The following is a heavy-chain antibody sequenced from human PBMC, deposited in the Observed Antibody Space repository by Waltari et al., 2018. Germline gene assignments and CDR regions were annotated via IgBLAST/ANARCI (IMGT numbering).Heavy chain of an antibody. J-gene: IGHJ4*02. CDR2: IYYTGST. V-gene: IGHV4-39*01. D-gene: IGHD3-3*01. Sequence: QVQLQESGPVLVKPSEPLSLTCAVSGDSITNGRYSWAWIRQPPGKGLEWIGTIYYTGSTYYNPSLKSRVTISQHMSTNQFSLKLNSVSAADTAVYYCARQLWSGYFDRCDYWGQGTAVTVSS. CDR1: GDSITNGRYS. CDR3: ARQLWSGYFDRCDY.